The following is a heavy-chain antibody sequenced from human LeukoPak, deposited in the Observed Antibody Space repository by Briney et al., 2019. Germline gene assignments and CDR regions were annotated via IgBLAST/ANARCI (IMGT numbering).Heavy chain of an antibody. D-gene: IGHD2-21*02. CDR1: SYTFTSYG. J-gene: IGHJ6*02. CDR3: ARRVTAIGYYYYGMDV. V-gene: IGHV1-18*01. CDR2: ISAYNGNT. Sequence: GASVKVSCKASSYTFTSYGISWVRQAPGQGLEWMGWISAYNGNTNYAQKLQGRVTMTTDTSTSTAYMELRSLRSDDTAVYYCARRVTAIGYYYYGMDVWGQGTTVTVSS.